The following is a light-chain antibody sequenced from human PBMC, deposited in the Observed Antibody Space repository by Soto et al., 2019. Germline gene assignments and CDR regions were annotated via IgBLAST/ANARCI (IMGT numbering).Light chain of an antibody. CDR2: GNN. V-gene: IGLV1-40*01. CDR3: QSYDSSLSSVV. CDR1: SSNIGAGYD. J-gene: IGLJ2*01. Sequence: QAVVTQPPSVSGVPGQRVTISCTGSSSNIGAGYDIHWYQQLPETAPKLLIYGNNNRPSGVPDRFSGSKSGTSASLAITGLQAEDEADYYCQSYDSSLSSVVFGGGTKLTVL.